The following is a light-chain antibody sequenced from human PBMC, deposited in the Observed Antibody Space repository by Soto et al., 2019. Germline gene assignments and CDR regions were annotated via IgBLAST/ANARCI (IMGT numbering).Light chain of an antibody. V-gene: IGLV1-44*01. Sequence: QSVLTQPPSASGTPGQRVTVSCSGSNSNIGSNAVNWYQQIPGTAPKLLIYGGNNRPSGVPDRFSGSRSGTSASLAITGLQAEDEADYYCQSYDMSLNNHVFGTGTKLTVL. J-gene: IGLJ1*01. CDR3: QSYDMSLNNHV. CDR1: NSNIGSNA. CDR2: GGN.